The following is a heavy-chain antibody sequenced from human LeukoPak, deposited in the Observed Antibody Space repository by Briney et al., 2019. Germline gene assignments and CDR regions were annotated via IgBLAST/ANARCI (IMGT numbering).Heavy chain of an antibody. CDR3: VSFYEAY. CDR2: INSDGSWT. V-gene: IGHV3-74*01. CDR1: GNYW. J-gene: IGHJ4*02. Sequence: GGSLRLSCAASGNYWMHWVRQVPGKGLVWVSHINSDGSWTSYADSVKGRFTISKGNAKNTVYLQMNSLRAEDTAVYYCVSFYEAYWGRGTLVTVSS. D-gene: IGHD2/OR15-2a*01.